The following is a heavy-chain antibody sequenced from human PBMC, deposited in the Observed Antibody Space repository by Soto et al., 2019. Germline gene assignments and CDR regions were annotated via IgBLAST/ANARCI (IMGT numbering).Heavy chain of an antibody. D-gene: IGHD2-21*02. CDR2: INHSGST. CDR1: GGSFSGYY. J-gene: IGHJ6*02. V-gene: IGHV4-34*01. Sequence: SETLSLTCAVYGGSFSGYYWRWIRQPPGKGLEWIGEINHSGSTNYNPSLKSRVTISVDTPKNQLPLKLSSVTAADTAVYYCARDSWGGNLLGKDYYYYYGMDVWGQGTTVTVSS. CDR3: ARDSWGGNLLGKDYYYYYGMDV.